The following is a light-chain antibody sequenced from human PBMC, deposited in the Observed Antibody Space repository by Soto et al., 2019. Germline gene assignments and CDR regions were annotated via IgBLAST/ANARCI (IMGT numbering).Light chain of an antibody. Sequence: SYELTQPLSVSVALGQTARITCGGNNIGSKNVHWYQQKPGQAPVLVIYRDSNRPSGLPERFSGSNSGNTATLTISRAQAGDEADYYCQVWDSSQGVFGTGTKVTVL. CDR1: NIGSKN. V-gene: IGLV3-9*01. CDR3: QVWDSSQGV. CDR2: RDS. J-gene: IGLJ1*01.